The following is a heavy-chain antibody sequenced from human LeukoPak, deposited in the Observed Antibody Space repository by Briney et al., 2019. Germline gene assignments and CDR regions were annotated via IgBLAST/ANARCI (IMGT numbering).Heavy chain of an antibody. V-gene: IGHV4-59*08. D-gene: IGHD3-22*01. CDR2: IYYIGST. CDR1: GGSISSYY. J-gene: IGHJ6*02. Sequence: PSETLSLTCTVPGGSISSYYLRLIRQPPGKGLDCLGYIYYIGSTNYNPSLRSRVPISVDTSKNQFTLKMSSVTLPDPAVYYCARQAYYYDSSGTDSYYYYGMDVWGQETTVTVSS. CDR3: ARQAYYYDSSGTDSYYYYGMDV.